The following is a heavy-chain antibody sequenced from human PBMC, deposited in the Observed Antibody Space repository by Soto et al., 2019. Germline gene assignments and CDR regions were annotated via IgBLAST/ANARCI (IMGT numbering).Heavy chain of an antibody. CDR3: ARTHYSDRSGTDY. Sequence: SETLSLTCTVSGGSIRSGDSYWSWIRRPPGKGLEWIGYIYYSGSTYYNPSLKSRVTISLDTSKNQFSLNLSSVTAADTAVYYCARTHYSDRSGTDYWGQGTLVTVSS. D-gene: IGHD3-22*01. CDR2: IYYSGST. V-gene: IGHV4-30-4*01. CDR1: GGSIRSGDSY. J-gene: IGHJ4*02.